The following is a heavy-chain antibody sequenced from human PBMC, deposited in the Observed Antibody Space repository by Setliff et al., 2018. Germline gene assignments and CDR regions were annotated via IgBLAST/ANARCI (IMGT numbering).Heavy chain of an antibody. CDR3: ARFPYYYGSGSYYTHDY. J-gene: IGHJ4*02. CDR2: IYYSGST. CDR1: GGSISSGDYY. V-gene: IGHV4-30-4*08. Sequence: NPSETLSLTCTVSGGSISSGDYYWSWIRQPPGKGLEWIGYIYYSGSTYYNPSLKSRVTISVDTSKNQFSLKLSSVTAADTAVYYCARFPYYYGSGSYYTHDYWGQGTLVTVSS. D-gene: IGHD3-10*01.